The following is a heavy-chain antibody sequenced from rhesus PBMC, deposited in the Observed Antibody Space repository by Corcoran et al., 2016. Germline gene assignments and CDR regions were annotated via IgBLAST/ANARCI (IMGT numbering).Heavy chain of an antibody. CDR2: IFGSSTST. D-gene: IGHD6-25*01. CDR1: GGSISDSYR. Sequence: QVQLQESGPGVVKPSETLSLTCAVSGGSISDSYRWSWIRQPPGQGLEWIGSIFGSSTSTNFNPSLKSRVTIAKDPAKNQFSLKLSSVTAADTAVYYCARGVGAAAGIDYWGQGVLVTVSS. V-gene: IGHV4S10*01. J-gene: IGHJ4*01. CDR3: ARGVGAAAGIDY.